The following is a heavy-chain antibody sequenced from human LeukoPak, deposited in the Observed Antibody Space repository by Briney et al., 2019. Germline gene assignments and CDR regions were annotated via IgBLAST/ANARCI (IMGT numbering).Heavy chain of an antibody. Sequence: GGSLRLSCVVSGLTFSNAWMTWVRQAPGKGLEWVGRIKSESVGGAIDYAAPVKGRFTISRDDSRNTVYLQMNSLKTEDTAFYYCTTTYHYDSTGYSSYYWGQGTLVTVSS. CDR1: GLTFSNAW. V-gene: IGHV3-15*01. CDR2: IKSESVGGAI. J-gene: IGHJ4*02. CDR3: TTTYHYDSTGYSSYY. D-gene: IGHD3-22*01.